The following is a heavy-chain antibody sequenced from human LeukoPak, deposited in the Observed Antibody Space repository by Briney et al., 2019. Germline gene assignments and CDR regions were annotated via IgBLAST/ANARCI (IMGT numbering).Heavy chain of an antibody. D-gene: IGHD3-22*01. CDR1: GFTFSDYY. J-gene: IGHJ5*02. Sequence: GGSLRLSCAAPGFTFSDYYMSWIRQAPGKGLEWVSYISSSGSTIYYADSVKGRFTISRDNAKNSLYLQMNSLRAEDTAVYYCARDQPPYYYDSSGYRWFDPWGQGTLVTVSS. V-gene: IGHV3-11*01. CDR2: ISSSGSTI. CDR3: ARDQPPYYYDSSGYRWFDP.